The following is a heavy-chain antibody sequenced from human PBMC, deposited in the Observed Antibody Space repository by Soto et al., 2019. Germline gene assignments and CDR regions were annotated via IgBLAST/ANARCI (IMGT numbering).Heavy chain of an antibody. CDR3: ARGRSEYDFWSGYRITYGMDG. J-gene: IGHJ6*02. V-gene: IGHV4-34*01. D-gene: IGHD3-3*01. Sequence: SETLSLTCAVYGGSFSGYYWSWIRQPPGKGLEWIGEINHSGSTNYNPSLKSRVTISVDTSKNQFSLKLSSVTAADTAVYYCARGRSEYDFWSGYRITYGMDGWGQGTTVTVSS. CDR2: INHSGST. CDR1: GGSFSGYY.